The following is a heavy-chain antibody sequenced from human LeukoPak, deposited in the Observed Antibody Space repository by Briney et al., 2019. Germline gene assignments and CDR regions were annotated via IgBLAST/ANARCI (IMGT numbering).Heavy chain of an antibody. CDR3: ARGRRYSGSYWHYYYYMDV. CDR2: ISPKSADT. Sequence: GASVKVSCKASGYSFSDYAITWVRQVPGQGLEWMGWISPKSADTHLARKLQGRVTMTRNTSISTAYMELSSLRSEDTAVYYCARGRRYSGSYWHYYYYMDVWGKGTTVTISS. V-gene: IGHV1-8*02. CDR1: GYSFSDYA. J-gene: IGHJ6*03. D-gene: IGHD1-26*01.